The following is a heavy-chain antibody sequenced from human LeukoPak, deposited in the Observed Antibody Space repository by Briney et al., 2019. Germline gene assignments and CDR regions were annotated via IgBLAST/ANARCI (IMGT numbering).Heavy chain of an antibody. CDR1: GYTFTSYY. CDR2: INPSGGST. CDR3: ARRGLMVRGVISFDAFDI. J-gene: IGHJ3*02. V-gene: IGHV1-46*01. D-gene: IGHD3-10*01. Sequence: GASVKVSCKASGYTFTSYYMHWVRQAPGQGLEWMGIINPSGGSTSYAQKFQGRVTMTRDTSTSTVYMELSSLRSEDTAVYYCARRGLMVRGVISFDAFDIWGQGTMVTVSS.